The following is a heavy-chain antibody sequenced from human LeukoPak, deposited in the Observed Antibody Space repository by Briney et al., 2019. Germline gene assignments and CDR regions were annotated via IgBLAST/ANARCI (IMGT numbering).Heavy chain of an antibody. CDR1: GFTFSKYW. CDR3: SRDANYYDSSRHYFDAFDI. CDR2: IRGDGSVK. V-gene: IGHV3-7*01. Sequence: GGSLRLSCVASGFTFSKYWMTWVRQAPGKGLEWGANIRGDGSVKYLLDSVKGRFTISRDNVKNSLSLEMNNLRAEDTAVYYCSRDANYYDSSRHYFDAFDIWGQGTMVTVSS. D-gene: IGHD3-22*01. J-gene: IGHJ3*02.